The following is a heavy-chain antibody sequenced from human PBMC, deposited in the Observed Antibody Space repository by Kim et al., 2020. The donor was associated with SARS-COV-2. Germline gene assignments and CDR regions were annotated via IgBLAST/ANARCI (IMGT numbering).Heavy chain of an antibody. J-gene: IGHJ6*02. CDR2: ILFDGRNK. V-gene: IGHV3-30-3*01. Sequence: GGSLRLSCAASGVSFDSSAMNWVRQAPGKGLEWVAVILFDGRNKAYADSVEGRFTISRDNSKSTLHLQMNSLRVEDTAVYYCARGNYYESVSLSDYYNGMDVWGQGTTVTVSS. D-gene: IGHD3-10*01. CDR1: GVSFDSSA. CDR3: ARGNYYESVSLSDYYNGMDV.